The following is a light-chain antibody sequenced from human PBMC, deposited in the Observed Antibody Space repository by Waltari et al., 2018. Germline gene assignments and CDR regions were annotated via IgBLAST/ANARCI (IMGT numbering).Light chain of an antibody. Sequence: QSVLTQPPSVSGTPGQRVTISCSGSSSNLGSNYVHRYQHLPGTAPKLLIYRNNQRPSGVPDRFSGSKSGTSASLAISGLRSEDEADYYCAAWDDSLSGWVFGGGPKLTVL. CDR2: RNN. CDR3: AAWDDSLSGWV. CDR1: SSNLGSNY. V-gene: IGLV1-47*01. J-gene: IGLJ3*02.